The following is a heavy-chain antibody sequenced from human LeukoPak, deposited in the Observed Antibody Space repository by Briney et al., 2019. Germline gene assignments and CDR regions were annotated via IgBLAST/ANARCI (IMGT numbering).Heavy chain of an antibody. D-gene: IGHD6-13*01. J-gene: IGHJ4*02. Sequence: GGSLRLSCAASGFTFSSYSMNWVRQAPGKGLEWVSSISSSSSYIYYADSVKGRFTISRDNAKNSLYLQMNSLRAEDTAVYYCARDDYSSSWYRRRSIDYWGQGTLVTVSS. CDR1: GFTFSSYS. CDR3: ARDDYSSSWYRRRSIDY. V-gene: IGHV3-21*01. CDR2: ISSSSSYI.